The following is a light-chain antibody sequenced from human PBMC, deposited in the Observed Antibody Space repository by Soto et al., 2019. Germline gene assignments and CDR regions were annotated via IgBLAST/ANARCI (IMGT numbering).Light chain of an antibody. CDR1: QSISSW. Sequence: DIQMPQSPSTLSASVGARAPITCRASQSISSWLAWYQQKPGTAPKLLIYKASSLQSGVPSRFSGSGSDTDFTLKISRVEADEVGVYYCMQATHWPITFGKGTRLENK. CDR2: KAS. J-gene: IGKJ5*01. V-gene: IGKV1-5*03. CDR3: MQATHWPIT.